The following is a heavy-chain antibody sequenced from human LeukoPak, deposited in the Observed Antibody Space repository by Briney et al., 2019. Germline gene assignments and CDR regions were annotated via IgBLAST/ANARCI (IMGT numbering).Heavy chain of an antibody. CDR1: GFTVSSDY. V-gene: IGHV3-66*01. J-gene: IGHJ4*02. D-gene: IGHD3-10*01. Sequence: GGSLRLSCAASGFTVSSDYMSWVRQAPGKGLEWVSVIYRDGSTYYADSVKGRFTISRDNSRNTLYLQMNSLRADDTAMYYCARDGSGRVFDYWGQGTLVTVSS. CDR3: ARDGSGRVFDY. CDR2: IYRDGST.